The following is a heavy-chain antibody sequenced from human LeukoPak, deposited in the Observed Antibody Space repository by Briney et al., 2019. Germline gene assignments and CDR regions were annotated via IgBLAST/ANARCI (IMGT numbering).Heavy chain of an antibody. Sequence: ASVKVSCKASGYTFTGYYMHWVRQAPGQGLEWMGWINPNSGGTNYAQKFQGRVTMTRDTSISTAYMELSRLRSDDTAVYYCATGGPNKRDYVVRGVIIPMVDYWGQGTLVTVSS. D-gene: IGHD3-10*01. CDR3: ATGGPNKRDYVVRGVIIPMVDY. CDR1: GYTFTGYY. V-gene: IGHV1-2*02. J-gene: IGHJ4*02. CDR2: INPNSGGT.